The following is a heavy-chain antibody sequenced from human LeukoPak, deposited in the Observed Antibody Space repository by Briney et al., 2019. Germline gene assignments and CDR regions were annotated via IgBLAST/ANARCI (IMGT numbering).Heavy chain of an antibody. CDR1: GFTFSSYS. J-gene: IGHJ6*02. CDR3: ASQPNYYYYGMNV. CDR2: ISSSSSII. V-gene: IGHV3-48*01. Sequence: PGGSLRLSCAASGFTFSSYSMNWVRQAPGKGLEWVSYISSSSSIIYYADSVKGRFTISRDNAKNSLYLQMNSLRAEDTAVYYCASQPNYYYYGMNVWGQGTTVTVSS.